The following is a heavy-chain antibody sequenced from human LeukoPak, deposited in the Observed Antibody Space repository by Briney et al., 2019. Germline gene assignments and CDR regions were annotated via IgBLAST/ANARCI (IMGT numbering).Heavy chain of an antibody. CDR1: GFTYSNYW. D-gene: IGHD6-19*01. V-gene: IGHV3-7*01. CDR2: IKQDGSEQ. Sequence: GGSLRLSCAASGFTYSNYWMTWVRQAPGKGLEWVANIKQDGSEQYYVDSVKGRFTISRDNAKNSLYLQMNSLRAEDTAVYYCARDVQQWLRYFDYWGQGTLVTVSS. J-gene: IGHJ4*02. CDR3: ARDVQQWLRYFDY.